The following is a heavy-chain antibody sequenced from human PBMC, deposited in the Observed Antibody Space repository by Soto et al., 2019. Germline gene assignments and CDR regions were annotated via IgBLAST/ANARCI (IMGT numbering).Heavy chain of an antibody. V-gene: IGHV1-2*04. D-gene: IGHD5-12*01. CDR2: INPNGGVT. Sequence: QVQLVQSGAEVRKPGASVTVSCRSSGDSFNDYYIHWVRQAPGQGVEWMGWINPNGGVTKYAQKFQGWVSMTRDTSSRTVYMQLSRLRSDDTAVYYCARESGGATATLDYYYFYMDVWGTGTTVTVSS. CDR1: GDSFNDYY. J-gene: IGHJ6*03. CDR3: ARESGGATATLDYYYFYMDV.